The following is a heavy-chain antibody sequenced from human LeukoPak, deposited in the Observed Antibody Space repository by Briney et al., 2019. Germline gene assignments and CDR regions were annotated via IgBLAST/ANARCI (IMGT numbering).Heavy chain of an antibody. D-gene: IGHD2/OR15-2a*01. V-gene: IGHV4-39*01. CDR3: ARIVRSTTSFDY. CDR1: GGSISSSSYY. Sequence: SETLSLTCTVSGGSISSSSYYWAWIRQPPGKGLKWIVSIYYSGSTYYNPSLKSRVTISVNTSKNQFSLKLSSVTAADTAVYYCARIVRSTTSFDYWGQGTLVTVSS. CDR2: IYYSGST. J-gene: IGHJ4*02.